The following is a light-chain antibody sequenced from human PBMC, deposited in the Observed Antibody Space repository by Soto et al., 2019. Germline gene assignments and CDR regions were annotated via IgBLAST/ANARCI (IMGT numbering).Light chain of an antibody. CDR1: SSDIGGYKS. Sequence: QSVLTQPPSASGSPGQSVTISCTGTSSDIGGYKSVSWYQQHPGKAPKLIIYEVTKRPSGVPDRFSGSKSGNTASLTVSRLQAEDEGDYYCSSYAGSNNFVVFGGGTKVPVL. J-gene: IGLJ2*01. CDR3: SSYAGSNNFVV. V-gene: IGLV2-8*01. CDR2: EVT.